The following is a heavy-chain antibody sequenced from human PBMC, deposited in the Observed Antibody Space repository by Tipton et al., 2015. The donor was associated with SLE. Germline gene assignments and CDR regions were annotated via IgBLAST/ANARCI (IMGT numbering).Heavy chain of an antibody. CDR1: GFTFDDYA. Sequence: SLRLSCAASGFTFDDYAMHWVRQAPGKGLEWVSLISWDGGSTYYADSVKGRFTISRDNSKNSVYLQLNSLRAEDTALCYCAKGYDSSGYSRFDYWGQGTLVTVSS. CDR3: AKGYDSSGYSRFDY. CDR2: ISWDGGST. D-gene: IGHD3-22*01. J-gene: IGHJ4*02. V-gene: IGHV3-43D*04.